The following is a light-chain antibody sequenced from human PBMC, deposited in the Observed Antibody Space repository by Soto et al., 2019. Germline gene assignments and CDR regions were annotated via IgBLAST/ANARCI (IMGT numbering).Light chain of an antibody. J-gene: IGKJ1*01. CDR3: QQYNNWPPWT. V-gene: IGKV3-20*01. Sequence: PGESATLSCRASQSVSSGYLAWYQQKPGQAPTLLIYGASSRATGIPDRFSGSGSGTDFTLTISRLEPEDFAVYYCQQYNNWPPWTFGQGTKVDSK. CDR2: GAS. CDR1: QSVSSGY.